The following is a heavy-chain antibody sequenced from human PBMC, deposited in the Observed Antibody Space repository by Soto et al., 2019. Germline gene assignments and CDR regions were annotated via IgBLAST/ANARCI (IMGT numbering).Heavy chain of an antibody. CDR3: ARDRGWFDP. J-gene: IGHJ5*02. Sequence: GGSLRLSCAASGFTFSSFWMTWVRRRAPEKGLEWVANIKQDGSEKYYLDSVKGRFPISRDNAKSSLYLQMNSLRADDTAVYFCARDRGWFDPWGQGTLVTVSS. V-gene: IGHV3-7*01. CDR1: GFTFSSFW. CDR2: IKQDGSEK.